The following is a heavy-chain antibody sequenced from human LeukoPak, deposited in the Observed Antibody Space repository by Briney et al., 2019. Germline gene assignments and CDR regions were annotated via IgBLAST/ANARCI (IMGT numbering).Heavy chain of an antibody. J-gene: IGHJ4*02. CDR1: GGSISSYY. CDR2: IYYSGTT. D-gene: IGHD2-21*02. CDR3: ARGGTRDGGHYSDY. Sequence: SETLSLTCTVSGGSISSYYWSWIRQPPGKGLEWIGDIYYSGTTNYNPSLKSPVTISIDTSKNQFSLKLSSVTAADTAVYYCARGGTRDGGHYSDYWGQGTLVTVSS. V-gene: IGHV4-59*01.